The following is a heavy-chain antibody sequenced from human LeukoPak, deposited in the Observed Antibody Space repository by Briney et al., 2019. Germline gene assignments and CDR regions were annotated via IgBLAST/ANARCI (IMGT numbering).Heavy chain of an antibody. D-gene: IGHD5-18*01. CDR2: IYYSGST. J-gene: IGHJ4*02. Sequence: KPSETLSLTCTVSGGSISSGGYYWSWIRQHPGKGLEWIGYIYYSGSTYYNPSLKSRVTISVDTSKNQFSLKLSSVTAADTAVYYCARGTMVTAYFDYWGQGTLVTVSS. CDR1: GGSISSGGYY. CDR3: ARGTMVTAYFDY. V-gene: IGHV4-31*03.